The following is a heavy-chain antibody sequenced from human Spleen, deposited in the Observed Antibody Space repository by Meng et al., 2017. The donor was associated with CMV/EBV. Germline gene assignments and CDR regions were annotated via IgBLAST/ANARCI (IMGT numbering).Heavy chain of an antibody. V-gene: IGHV3-48*03. CDR2: ISSSGSTI. CDR3: ARGASYYDFWSGYCDY. J-gene: IGHJ4*02. CDR1: GFTVSSNY. D-gene: IGHD3-3*01. Sequence: GGSLRLSCAASGFTVSSNYMNWVRQAPGKGLEWVSYISSSGSTIYYADSVKGRFTISRDNAKNSLYLQMNSLRAEDTAVYYCARGASYYDFWSGYCDYWGQGTLVTVSS.